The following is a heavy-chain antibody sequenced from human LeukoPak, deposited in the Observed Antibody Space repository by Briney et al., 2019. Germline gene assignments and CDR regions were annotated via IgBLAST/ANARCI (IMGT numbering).Heavy chain of an antibody. J-gene: IGHJ6*03. V-gene: IGHV1-69*04. CDR1: GGTFSSYA. CDR2: IIPILDIA. D-gene: IGHD4-11*01. CDR3: ARESNYGGDYYYYYMDV. Sequence: SVKVSCKSSGGTFSSYAISWVRQAPGQGLEWMGRIIPILDIANYAQKFQGRVTITADKSTGTAYMELSSLRSEDTAVYYCARESNYGGDYYYYYMDVWGKGTTVTVSS.